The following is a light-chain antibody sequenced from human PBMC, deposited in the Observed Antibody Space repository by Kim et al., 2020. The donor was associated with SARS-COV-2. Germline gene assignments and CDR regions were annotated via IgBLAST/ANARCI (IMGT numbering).Light chain of an antibody. CDR3: SSYTSSSTSYV. CDR2: AVS. CDR1: SKDVGSYNL. J-gene: IGLJ1*01. V-gene: IGLV2-18*02. Sequence: SVTISGTGTSKDVGSYNLFSWYQQPPGTAPKLIIYAVSNRPSGVPDRFSGSKSGNTASLTISGLQAEDEADYYCSSYTSSSTSYVFGTGTKVTVL.